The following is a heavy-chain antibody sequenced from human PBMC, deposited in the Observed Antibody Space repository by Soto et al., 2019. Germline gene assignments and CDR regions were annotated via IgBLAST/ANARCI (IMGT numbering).Heavy chain of an antibody. CDR1: GGSISSYY. CDR3: ARHETLHGDY. Sequence: SETLSLTCTVSGGSISSYYWSWIRQPPGKGLEWIGYTHYSGSTNYNPSLKSRVTISVDTSKNQFSLKLSSVTAADTAVYYCARHETLHGDYWGQGTLVTVSS. CDR2: THYSGST. J-gene: IGHJ4*02. V-gene: IGHV4-59*08.